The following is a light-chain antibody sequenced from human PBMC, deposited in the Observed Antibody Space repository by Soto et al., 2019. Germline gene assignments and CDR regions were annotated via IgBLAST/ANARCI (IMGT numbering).Light chain of an antibody. V-gene: IGKV1-9*01. CDR3: GQCTSSAII. J-gene: IGKJ5*01. Sequence: RDSVPTTCLVSQGISTYFAWYQQKPGRAPKRLICDVSTLESGVPSRFSCSGSGTDFTLTMCRLSSEDVLTYYWGQCTSSAIIYRQGTLLEIK. CDR2: DVS. CDR1: QGISTY.